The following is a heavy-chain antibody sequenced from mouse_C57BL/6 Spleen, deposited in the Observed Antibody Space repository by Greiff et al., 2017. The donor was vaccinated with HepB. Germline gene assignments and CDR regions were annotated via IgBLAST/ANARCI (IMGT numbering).Heavy chain of an antibody. V-gene: IGHV1-53*01. CDR2: INPSNGGT. Sequence: QVQLQQPGTELVKPGASVKLSCKASGYTFTSYWMHWVKQRPGQGLEWIGNINPSNGGTNYNQKFKGKATLTVDKSSSTAYMQLSSLTSEDSAVYYCAISDYSNSWYFDVWGTGTTVTVSS. CDR1: GYTFTSYW. D-gene: IGHD2-5*01. J-gene: IGHJ1*03. CDR3: AISDYSNSWYFDV.